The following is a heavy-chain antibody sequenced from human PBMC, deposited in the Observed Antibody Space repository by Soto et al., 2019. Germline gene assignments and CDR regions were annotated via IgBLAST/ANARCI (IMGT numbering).Heavy chain of an antibody. Sequence: ASVKVSCMVSGYTLTELSMHWVRQAPGKGLEWMGGFDPEDGETVYAQKFQGRVTMTEDTSTDTAYMELSSLRSEDTAVYYCATDLGTVVTQKDYYYYGMDVWGQGTTVTVSS. J-gene: IGHJ6*02. D-gene: IGHD3-22*01. CDR2: FDPEDGET. V-gene: IGHV1-24*01. CDR1: GYTLTELS. CDR3: ATDLGTVVTQKDYYYYGMDV.